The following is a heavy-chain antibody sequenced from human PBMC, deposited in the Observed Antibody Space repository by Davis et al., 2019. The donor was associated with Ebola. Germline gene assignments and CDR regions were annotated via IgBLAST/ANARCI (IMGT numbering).Heavy chain of an antibody. CDR1: GYTFTSYD. V-gene: IGHV1-46*01. CDR3: ARDRAPIVVVPAAISSLVGYYYGMDV. CDR2: INPSGGST. Sequence: ASVKVSCKASGYTFTSYDINWVRQAPGQGLEWMGIINPSGGSTSYAQKFQGRVTMTRDTSTSTVYMELSSLRSEDTAVYYCARDRAPIVVVPAAISSLVGYYYGMDVWGQGTTVTVSS. J-gene: IGHJ6*02. D-gene: IGHD2-2*01.